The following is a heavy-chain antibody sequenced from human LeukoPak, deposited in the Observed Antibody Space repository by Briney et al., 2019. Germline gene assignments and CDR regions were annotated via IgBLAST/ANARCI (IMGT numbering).Heavy chain of an antibody. D-gene: IGHD6-19*01. CDR3: ARVHEYGWLFDY. Sequence: SETLSLTCTVSGGSISSYYWSWIRQPPGKGLEWIGYIYYSGSTNYNPSLKSRVTISVDTSKNQFSLKLSSVTAADTAVYYCARVHEYGWLFDYWGQGTLVTVSS. J-gene: IGHJ4*02. V-gene: IGHV4-59*01. CDR1: GGSISSYY. CDR2: IYYSGST.